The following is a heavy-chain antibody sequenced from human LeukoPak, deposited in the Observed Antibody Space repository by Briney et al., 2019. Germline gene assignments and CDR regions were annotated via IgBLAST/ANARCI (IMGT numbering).Heavy chain of an antibody. CDR1: GFTFSSYA. CDR2: ISYDGRNK. D-gene: IGHD3-22*01. J-gene: IGHJ4*02. Sequence: SGGSLRLSCAASGFTFSSYAMSWVRQAPGKGLEWVALISYDGRNKYYADSVKGRFTISRDNSKNTLSLQMNSLRAEDTAVYYCAKERLAWLPDYWGQGTLVTVSS. CDR3: AKERLAWLPDY. V-gene: IGHV3-30*04.